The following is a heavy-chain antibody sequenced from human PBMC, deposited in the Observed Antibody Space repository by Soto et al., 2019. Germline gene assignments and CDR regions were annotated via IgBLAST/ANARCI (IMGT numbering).Heavy chain of an antibody. CDR3: ARGPDRSGFYLFDY. CDR1: GGTFSNHA. V-gene: IGHV1-69*13. CDR2: IIPLSGTT. Sequence: SVKVSCKASGGTFSNHAVSWVRQARGQGPEWMGGIIPLSGTTNYAQKFQGRVTITADESMTTAYMEMSSLRYEDTAVYYCARGPDRSGFYLFDYWGQGTLVTVSS. D-gene: IGHD3-22*01. J-gene: IGHJ4*01.